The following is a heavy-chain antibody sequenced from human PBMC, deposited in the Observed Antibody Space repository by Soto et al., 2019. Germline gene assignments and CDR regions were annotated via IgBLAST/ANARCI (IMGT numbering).Heavy chain of an antibody. CDR1: GYTFTSYG. V-gene: IGHV1-18*01. J-gene: IGHJ4*02. CDR3: ARDQTYYDILTGYYNGYFDY. CDR2: ISAYNGNT. D-gene: IGHD3-9*01. Sequence: VASVKVSCKASGYTFTSYGISWVRQAPGQGLEWMGWISAYNGNTNYAQKLQGRVTMTTDTSTSTAYMELRSLRSDDTAVYYCARDQTYYDILTGYYNGYFDYWGQGTLVTVSS.